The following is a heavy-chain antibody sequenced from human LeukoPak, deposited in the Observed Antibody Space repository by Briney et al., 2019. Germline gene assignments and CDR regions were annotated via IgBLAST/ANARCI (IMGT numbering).Heavy chain of an antibody. CDR2: IYSGGST. CDR1: GFTVSSNY. V-gene: IGHV3-53*01. Sequence: PGGSLRLSCAASGFTVSSNYMSWVRQAPGKGLEWVSVIYSGGSTYYADSVKGRFTISRDNAKNSLYLQMNSLRVEDTAVYYCTRDPNTDYGRRYYYYMDVWGKGTTVTVSS. J-gene: IGHJ6*03. CDR3: TRDPNTDYGRRYYYYMDV. D-gene: IGHD4-17*01.